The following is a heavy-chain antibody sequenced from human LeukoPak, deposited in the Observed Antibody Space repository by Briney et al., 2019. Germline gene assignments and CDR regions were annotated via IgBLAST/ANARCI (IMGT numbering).Heavy chain of an antibody. V-gene: IGHV3-20*01. Sequence: GGSLRLSCAVSGFTFDDYGMAWVRQAPGKGLQWVSGINWRGDEKGYADSVKGRFTISRDNANNYVYLEMNRLRVDDTALYHCVRSQVADDSNQYYLDFWGQGTLVTVSS. CDR1: GFTFDDYG. CDR3: VRSQVADDSNQYYLDF. J-gene: IGHJ4*02. D-gene: IGHD3-3*01. CDR2: INWRGDEK.